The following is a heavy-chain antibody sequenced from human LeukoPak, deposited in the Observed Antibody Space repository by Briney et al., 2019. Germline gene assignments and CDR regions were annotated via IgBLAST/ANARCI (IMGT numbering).Heavy chain of an antibody. J-gene: IGHJ6*03. CDR3: ARGSHFHYDILTGYYQGGYYYYYMDV. CDR1: GGTFSIYA. D-gene: IGHD3-9*01. Sequence: ASVKVSSKASGGTFSIYAISWVRQAPGQGREWMGGIIPIFGAANYPQKFQGRVTITADKSTSTAYMELSSLRAEDTALYYCARGSHFHYDILTGYYQGGYYYYYMDVWGKGTTVTVSS. V-gene: IGHV1-69*06. CDR2: IIPIFGAA.